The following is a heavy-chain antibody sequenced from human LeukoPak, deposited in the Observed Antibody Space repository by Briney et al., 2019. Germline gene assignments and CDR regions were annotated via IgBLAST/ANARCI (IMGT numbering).Heavy chain of an antibody. CDR3: ARDQEATITLDY. D-gene: IGHD5-12*01. CDR2: ISCDGSNK. V-gene: IGHV3-30-3*01. CDR1: GFTFSSYA. J-gene: IGHJ4*02. Sequence: GGSLRLSCAASGFTFSSYAMHWVRQAPGKGLEWVAVISCDGSNKYYADSVKGRFTVSRDNSKNTLYLQMNSLRAEDTAVYYCARDQEATITLDYWGQGTLVTVSS.